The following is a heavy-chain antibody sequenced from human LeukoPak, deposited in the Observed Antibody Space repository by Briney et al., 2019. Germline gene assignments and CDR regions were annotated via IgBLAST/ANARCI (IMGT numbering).Heavy chain of an antibody. D-gene: IGHD1-14*01. V-gene: IGHV4-39*01. J-gene: IGHJ4*02. CDR3: TRGFDHAKSGY. Sequence: SETLSLTCTVSGDSISSTAYYWGWSRQPPGKGLEWLGMIHFSGTIYNNPSLMSRVTISVDTSKNQFSLKLTSVTAADTAVYYCTRGFDHAKSGYWGQGNLVTVSS. CDR1: GDSISSTAYY. CDR2: IHFSGTI.